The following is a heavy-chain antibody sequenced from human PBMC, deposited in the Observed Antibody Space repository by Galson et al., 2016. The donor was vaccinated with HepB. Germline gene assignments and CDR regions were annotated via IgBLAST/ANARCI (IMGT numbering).Heavy chain of an antibody. CDR2: ISTRRTT. CDR1: GFVFSNFG. Sequence: SLRLSCAASGFVFSNFGLSWVRQAPGTRLQWVASISTRRTTYYSDSVQGRFPISRDNSNNTLYLQMNGLRAEDTAVYYCAKERLVRRIFDHWGQGTLLTVSS. J-gene: IGHJ4*02. CDR3: AKERLVRRIFDH. D-gene: IGHD1-1*01. V-gene: IGHV3-23*01.